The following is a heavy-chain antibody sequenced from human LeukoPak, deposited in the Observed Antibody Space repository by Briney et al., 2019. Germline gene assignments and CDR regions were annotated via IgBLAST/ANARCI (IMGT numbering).Heavy chain of an antibody. J-gene: IGHJ5*02. CDR2: IDKKDKGYATAT. D-gene: IGHD1-26*01. V-gene: IGHV3-73*01. CDR3: TRDSGTNNWFDP. CDR1: GFTFSGSA. Sequence: SGGSLRLSCAASGFTFSGSAIHWVRQSSGKGLEWVGQIDKKDKGYATATAYAASVKGRFTISRDDSINTAYLQMKSLKTEDTALYYCTRDSGTNNWFDPWGQGTLVTVSS.